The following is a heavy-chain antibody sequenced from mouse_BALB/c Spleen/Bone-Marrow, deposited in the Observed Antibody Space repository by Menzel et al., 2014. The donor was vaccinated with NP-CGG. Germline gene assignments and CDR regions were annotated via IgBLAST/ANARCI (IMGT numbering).Heavy chain of an antibody. J-gene: IGHJ4*01. Sequence: VQLQESGPELVRPGVSVKISCKGSGYTFTDYAMHWVKQSHAKSLEWIGVISTYNGNTNYNQKFKGKATMTVDKSSSTAYMELAGLTSEDSAIYYCAREVRAPWYAMDYWGQGTSVTVSS. V-gene: IGHV1-67*01. CDR3: AREVRAPWYAMDY. CDR1: GYTFTDYA. CDR2: ISTYNGNT. D-gene: IGHD2-14*01.